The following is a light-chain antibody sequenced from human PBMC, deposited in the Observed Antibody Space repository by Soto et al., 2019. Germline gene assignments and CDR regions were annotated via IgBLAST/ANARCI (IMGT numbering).Light chain of an antibody. CDR2: EVS. Sequence: QSALTQPASVSGSPGQSITISCTGTSSDVGGYNYVSWYQHHPGKAPKLMIYEVSNRPSGLSNRFSGSKCGNTASLAISGLQAEDGTDYYCSSYTSSNTLGVFGGGTKLTV. CDR3: SSYTSSNTLGV. J-gene: IGLJ3*02. CDR1: SSDVGGYNY. V-gene: IGLV2-14*01.